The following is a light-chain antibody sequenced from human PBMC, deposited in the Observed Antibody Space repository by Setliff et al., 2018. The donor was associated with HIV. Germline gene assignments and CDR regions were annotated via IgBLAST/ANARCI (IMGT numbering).Light chain of an antibody. CDR2: GAS. CDR1: QRVTNN. J-gene: IGKJ1*01. Sequence: EIVMTQSPATLSVSPGERATLSCRASQRVTNNLAWYQQQPGRPPRLLIYGASSRATDIPARFSGSGSGTEFTLTISSLQSEDFAVYYCLQYYSWPRTFGQGTKVDIK. V-gene: IGKV3-15*01. CDR3: LQYYSWPRT.